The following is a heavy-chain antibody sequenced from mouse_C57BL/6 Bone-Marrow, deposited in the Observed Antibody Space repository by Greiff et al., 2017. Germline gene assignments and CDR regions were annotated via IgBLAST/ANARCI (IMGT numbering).Heavy chain of an antibody. CDR1: GYTFTDYY. V-gene: IGHV1-26*01. D-gene: IGHD2-1*01. CDR2: INPNNGGT. Sequence: VQLQQSGPELVKPGASVKISCKASGYTFTDYYMNWVKQSHGKSLEWIGDINPNNGGTSYNQKFKGKATLTVDKSSSTAYMELRSLTSEDSAVYYCERDGNYVGRFAYWGQGTLVTVSA. J-gene: IGHJ3*01. CDR3: ERDGNYVGRFAY.